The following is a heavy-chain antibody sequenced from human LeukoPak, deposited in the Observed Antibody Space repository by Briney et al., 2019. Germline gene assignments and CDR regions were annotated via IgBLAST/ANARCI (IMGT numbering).Heavy chain of an antibody. Sequence: SETLSLTCTVSGGSISSISYYWGWVRQPPGKGLEWFVSIYYSGSTYYNPSLKSRVTIPVDTSKNQFSLKLSSVTAADTAVYYCARHGTYYDFWSGYLPTHFDYWGQGTLVTVSS. D-gene: IGHD3-3*01. CDR1: GGSISSISYY. CDR3: ARHGTYYDFWSGYLPTHFDY. CDR2: IYYSGST. J-gene: IGHJ4*02. V-gene: IGHV4-39*01.